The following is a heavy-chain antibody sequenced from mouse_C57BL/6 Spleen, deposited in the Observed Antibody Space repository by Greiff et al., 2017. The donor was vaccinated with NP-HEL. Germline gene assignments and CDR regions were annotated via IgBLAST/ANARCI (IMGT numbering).Heavy chain of an antibody. CDR3: AREGDSLFDY. CDR2: ISYDGSN. Sequence: EVKLQESGPGLVKPSQSLSLTCSVTGYSITSGYYWNWIRQFPGNKLEWMGYISYDGSNNYNPSLKNRISITRDTSKNQFFLKLNSVTTEDTATYYCAREGDSLFDYWGQGTTLTVSS. J-gene: IGHJ2*01. V-gene: IGHV3-6*01. CDR1: GYSITSGYY.